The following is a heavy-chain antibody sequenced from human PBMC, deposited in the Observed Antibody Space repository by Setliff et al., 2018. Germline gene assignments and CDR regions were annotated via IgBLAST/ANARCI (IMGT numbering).Heavy chain of an antibody. Sequence: RASVKVSCKASGYIFTSYGISWVRQAPGQGLEWMGLFNPSGGSTKYAEKFQGRVTLTRDTSASTVYMELSSLRSEDTAIYHCARGDYSNPCDYWGQGTLVTVSS. J-gene: IGHJ4*02. CDR1: GYIFTSYG. CDR2: FNPSGGST. CDR3: ARGDYSNPCDY. V-gene: IGHV1-46*01. D-gene: IGHD4-4*01.